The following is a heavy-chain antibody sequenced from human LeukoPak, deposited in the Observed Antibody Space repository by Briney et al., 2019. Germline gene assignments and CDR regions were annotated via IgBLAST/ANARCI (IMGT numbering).Heavy chain of an antibody. J-gene: IGHJ6*03. Sequence: ASMKVSCKASGYTFTSYDINWVRQVTGQGLEWMGWMNPKSGNTGYAQKFQGRVTITRNTSISTAYMEVSSLRYEDTAVYYCARRAVDNSYYYYMDVWGKGTTVTVSS. V-gene: IGHV1-8*03. CDR1: GYTFTSYD. CDR2: MNPKSGNT. CDR3: ARRAVDNSYYYYMDV. D-gene: IGHD6-19*01.